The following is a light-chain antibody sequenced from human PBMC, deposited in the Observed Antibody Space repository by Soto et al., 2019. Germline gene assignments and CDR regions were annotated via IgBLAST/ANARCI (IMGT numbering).Light chain of an antibody. CDR1: QSVTSNY. Sequence: EIVLTQSPGTLSLSPGDRATLSCRASQSVTSNYLAWSQQKPGQAPRLLVYDASIRATGIPGRFSGSGSGTGFTLTVSRLEPEDFAVYYCQQYGDSPPYTFGQGTKLEIK. CDR2: DAS. CDR3: QQYGDSPPYT. V-gene: IGKV3-20*01. J-gene: IGKJ2*01.